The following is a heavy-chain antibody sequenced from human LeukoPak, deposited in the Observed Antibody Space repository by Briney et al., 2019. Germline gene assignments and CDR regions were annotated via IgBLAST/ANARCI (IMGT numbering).Heavy chain of an antibody. V-gene: IGHV4-39*07. CDR1: GGSISSSSYY. D-gene: IGHD1-7*01. J-gene: IGHJ3*02. CDR2: IYYSGST. Sequence: SETLSLTCTVSGGSISSSSYYWGWIRQPPGKGLEWIGSIYYSGSTYYNPSLKSRVTISVDTSKNQFSLKLSSVTAADTAVYYCARSPRGNNWNYSGNAFDIWGQGTMVTVSS. CDR3: ARSPRGNNWNYSGNAFDI.